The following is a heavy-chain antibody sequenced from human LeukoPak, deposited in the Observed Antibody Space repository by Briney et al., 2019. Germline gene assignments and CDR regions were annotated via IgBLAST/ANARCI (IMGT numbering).Heavy chain of an antibody. D-gene: IGHD2-21*02. Sequence: GVLRLSCAASGISVSSNYMSWVRQAPGKGLQWVSVIYVDGSTYYADSVKGRFTISRDNSKNTLYLQMNSLRAEDTAVYYCAKVKYCGGDCYLAQYYFDYWGQGTLVTVSS. CDR1: GISVSSNY. V-gene: IGHV3-53*01. J-gene: IGHJ4*02. CDR3: AKVKYCGGDCYLAQYYFDY. CDR2: IYVDGST.